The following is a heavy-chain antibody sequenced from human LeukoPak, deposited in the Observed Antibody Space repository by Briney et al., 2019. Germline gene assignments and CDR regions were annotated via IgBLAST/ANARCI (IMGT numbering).Heavy chain of an antibody. D-gene: IGHD2-15*01. Sequence: GGSLRLSCAASGFTFSNYWMHWVRQAPGKGLVWVSRINSDGSSTSYADSVKGRFTISRDNAKNTRYMQMNSLRAEDTAVYYCARGGSGAHDYWGQGTLVTVSS. J-gene: IGHJ4*02. V-gene: IGHV3-74*01. CDR2: INSDGSST. CDR3: ARGGSGAHDY. CDR1: GFTFSNYW.